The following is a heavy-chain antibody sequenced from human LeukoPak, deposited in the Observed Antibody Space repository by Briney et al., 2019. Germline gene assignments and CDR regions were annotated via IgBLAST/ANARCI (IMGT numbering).Heavy chain of an antibody. Sequence: GGSLRLSCAASGFTSSDYYMSWIRQAPGKGLEWVSYISSSSSYTNYADSVKGRFTISRDNAKSSLYLQMNSLRAEDTAVYYCARPRGSGSYYDNWFDPWGQGTLVTVSS. CDR2: ISSSSSYT. D-gene: IGHD3-10*01. J-gene: IGHJ5*02. CDR3: ARPRGSGSYYDNWFDP. V-gene: IGHV3-11*06. CDR1: GFTSSDYY.